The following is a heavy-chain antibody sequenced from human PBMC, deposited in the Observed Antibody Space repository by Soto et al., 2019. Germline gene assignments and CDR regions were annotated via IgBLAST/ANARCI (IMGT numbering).Heavy chain of an antibody. J-gene: IGHJ6*02. CDR2: IYWNDDK. Sequence: QITLKESGPTLVKPTQTLTLTCTFSGFSLSTSGVAINWIRQPPGKALEWLALIYWNDDKRYSPSLKSRLTITKDTSKDQVVLTMTNMDPEDTATYYCAHRLRVRAVYAMDVWGQGTTVTVSS. D-gene: IGHD6-19*01. V-gene: IGHV2-5*01. CDR1: GFSLSTSGVA. CDR3: AHRLRVRAVYAMDV.